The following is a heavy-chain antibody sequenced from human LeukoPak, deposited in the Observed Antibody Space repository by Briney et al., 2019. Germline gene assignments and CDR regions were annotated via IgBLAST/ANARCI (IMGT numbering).Heavy chain of an antibody. CDR1: GYTFTSYD. V-gene: IGHV1-8*03. D-gene: IGHD3-22*01. CDR3: ARGRGYYDSSGYYYFVY. J-gene: IGHJ4*02. Sequence: GASVKVSCKASGYTFTSYDINWVRQATGQGLEWMGWMNPNSGNTGYAQKFQGRVTITRNTSISTAYMELSSLRSEDTAVYYCARGRGYYDSSGYYYFVYWGQGTLVTVSS. CDR2: MNPNSGNT.